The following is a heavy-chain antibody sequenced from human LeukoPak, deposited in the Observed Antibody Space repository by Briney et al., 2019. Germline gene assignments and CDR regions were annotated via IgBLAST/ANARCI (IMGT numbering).Heavy chain of an antibody. V-gene: IGHV4-38-2*02. D-gene: IGHD3-10*01. CDR3: ARGHFGEKLD. CDR1: GYSFSSDYY. J-gene: IGHJ4*02. CDR2: IYHSGST. Sequence: ASETLSLTCTVSGYSFSSDYYWGWIRQPPGKGLEWIGSIYHSGSTYYNPSLKSRVTISVDTSKTQFSLTLTSVTAADTAVYYCARGHFGEKLDWGQGTLVTVTS.